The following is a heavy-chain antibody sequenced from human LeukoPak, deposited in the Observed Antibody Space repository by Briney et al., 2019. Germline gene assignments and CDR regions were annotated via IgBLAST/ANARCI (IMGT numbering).Heavy chain of an antibody. CDR2: INHSGST. D-gene: IGHD6-6*01. Sequence: SETLSLTCAVYGGSFSGYYWSWIRQPRGKGLEWIGEINHSGSTNYNPSLKSRVTISVDTSKNQFSLKLSSVTAADTAVYYCARVYRIAASIRWFDPWGQGTLVTVSS. CDR3: ARVYRIAASIRWFDP. CDR1: GGSFSGYY. J-gene: IGHJ5*02. V-gene: IGHV4-34*01.